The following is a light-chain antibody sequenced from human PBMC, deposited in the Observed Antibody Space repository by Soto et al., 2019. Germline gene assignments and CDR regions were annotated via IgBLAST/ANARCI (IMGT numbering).Light chain of an antibody. Sequence: DVVLTQSPDSLAVSLGERATINCKSSQSVLYSSNNENYLAWYQQKPGQPPKLLIYRASTRESGVPDRFSGSGSGTDVTLTISNLQAEDVAVYDCQQYYTNVAFVQATRLEIK. CDR3: QQYYTNVA. CDR1: QSVLYSSNNENY. V-gene: IGKV4-1*01. CDR2: RAS. J-gene: IGKJ5*01.